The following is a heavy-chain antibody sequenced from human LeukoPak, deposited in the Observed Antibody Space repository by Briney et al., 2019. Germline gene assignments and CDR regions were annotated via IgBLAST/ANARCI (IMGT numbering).Heavy chain of an antibody. J-gene: IGHJ2*01. Sequence: SQTLSLTCAVSGGSISSGGYSWSWIRQPPGKGLEWIGYIYHSGSTYYNPSLKSRVTISVDRSKNQFSLKLSSVTAADTAVYYCATENNYAKDLWGRGTLVTVSS. CDR2: IYHSGST. V-gene: IGHV4-30-2*01. CDR1: GGSISSGGYS. CDR3: ATENNYAKDL. D-gene: IGHD1-1*01.